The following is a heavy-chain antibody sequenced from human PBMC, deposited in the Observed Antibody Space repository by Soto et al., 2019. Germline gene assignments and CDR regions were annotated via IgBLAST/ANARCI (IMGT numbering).Heavy chain of an antibody. D-gene: IGHD2-2*01. CDR3: AKGSVVGADYSYGMDV. Sequence: EVQLLESGGDLVQPGWSLTLSCAAAGFTFSSYGMSWVRQAPGKGLEWVSPVSGSGGSVYYADYVRGRFTISRDNSKNTLYLQVNSLRAEYTAIYYCAKGSVVGADYSYGMDVWGQGTTVTVSS. CDR2: VSGSGGSV. CDR1: GFTFSSYG. V-gene: IGHV3-23*01. J-gene: IGHJ6*02.